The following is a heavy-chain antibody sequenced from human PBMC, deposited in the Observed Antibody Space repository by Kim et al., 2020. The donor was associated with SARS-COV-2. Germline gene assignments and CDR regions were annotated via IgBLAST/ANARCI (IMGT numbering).Heavy chain of an antibody. V-gene: IGHV3-7*01. J-gene: IGHJ4*02. CDR1: GLTFTTSW. CDR2: ISQDGSEK. D-gene: IGHD2-15*01. CDR3: TNTYSCRGGICYPDY. Sequence: GGSLRLSCAASGLTFTTSWMNWFRQAPGRGLEWVASISQDGSEKYYVDSVKGRFTISRDNAKNSLSLQMNSLRAEDTAIYHCTNTYSCRGGICYPDYWGQGTLVTVSS.